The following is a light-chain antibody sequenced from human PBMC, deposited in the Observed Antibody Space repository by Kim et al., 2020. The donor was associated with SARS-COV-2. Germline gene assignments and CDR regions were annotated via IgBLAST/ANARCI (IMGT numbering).Light chain of an antibody. J-gene: IGKJ4*01. Sequence: DILMTQSPSTLSASVVDRVSITCRASQSIQKWLAWYQQKPGKAPKLIIYDASSLETGVPSRFSGSGSGTEFILTISSLQPDDFATYYCQQYNSYSPLTFGGGTKVDIK. CDR1: QSIQKW. CDR3: QQYNSYSPLT. V-gene: IGKV1-5*01. CDR2: DAS.